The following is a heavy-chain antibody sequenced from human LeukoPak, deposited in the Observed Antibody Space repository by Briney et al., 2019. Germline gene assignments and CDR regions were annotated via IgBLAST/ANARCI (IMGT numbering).Heavy chain of an antibody. D-gene: IGHD3-10*01. CDR1: GFTFSSYD. Sequence: PGGSLRLSCAASGFTFSSYDMHWVRHATGKGLEWVSAIGTAGDTYYPGSVKGRCTISRENAKNSLYLQMNSLRAGDKAVYYCARGPSYYYGSRSYPYYYYMDVWGKGTTVTVSS. J-gene: IGHJ6*03. CDR2: IGTAGDT. V-gene: IGHV3-13*01. CDR3: ARGPSYYYGSRSYPYYYYMDV.